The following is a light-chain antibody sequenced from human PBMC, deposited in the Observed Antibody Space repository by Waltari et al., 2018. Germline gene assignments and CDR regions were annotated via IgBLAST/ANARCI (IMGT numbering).Light chain of an antibody. V-gene: IGKV1-16*01. CDR3: HHYDDYPYT. CDR1: QSISTY. J-gene: IGKJ2*01. CDR2: AAS. Sequence: DIQLTQSPSSLSGSVGDRVTITCRASQSISTYLAWFQQKPGKAPKSLIYAASRLQSEVPSRFSGSGSGTEFSLTISSLQPEDFATYCCHHYDDYPYTFGQGTKLEIK.